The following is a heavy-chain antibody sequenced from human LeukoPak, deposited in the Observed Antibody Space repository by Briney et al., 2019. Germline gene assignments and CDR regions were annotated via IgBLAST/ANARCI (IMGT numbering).Heavy chain of an antibody. Sequence: SVKVSCKASGGTFNSYAISWVRQAPGQGLEWMGGTIPIFGTANYAQKFQGRVTITADESTSTAYMELSSLTSEDTAVYYCARDGGSYYDFDYWGQGTLVTVSS. V-gene: IGHV1-69*13. CDR1: GGTFNSYA. CDR2: TIPIFGTA. D-gene: IGHD1-26*01. CDR3: ARDGGSYYDFDY. J-gene: IGHJ4*02.